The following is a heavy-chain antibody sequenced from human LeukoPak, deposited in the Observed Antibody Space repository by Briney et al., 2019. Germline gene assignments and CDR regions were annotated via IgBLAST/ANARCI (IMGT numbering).Heavy chain of an antibody. CDR2: ISAYNGNT. J-gene: IGHJ5*02. CDR3: ARTRQRGGYFGWFDP. CDR1: GYTFTSYG. V-gene: IGHV1-18*01. D-gene: IGHD6-25*01. Sequence: GASVKVSCKASGYTFTSYGISWVRQAPGQGLECMGWISAYNGNTNYAQKLQGRVTMTTDTSTSTAYMELRSLRSDDTAVYYCARTRQRGGYFGWFDPWGQGTLVTVSS.